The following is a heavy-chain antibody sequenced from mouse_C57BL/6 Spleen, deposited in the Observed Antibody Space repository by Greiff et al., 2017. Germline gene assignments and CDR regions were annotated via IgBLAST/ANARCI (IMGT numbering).Heavy chain of an antibody. Sequence: QVQLQQPGAELVKPGASVKLSCKASGYTFTSYWMHWVKQRPGQGLEWIGMIHPNSGSTNYNEKFKSKATLTVDKSSSTAYMQLSSLTSEDSAVYYCARVYGYDGGYFDVWGTGTTVTVSS. CDR3: ARVYGYDGGYFDV. CDR1: GYTFTSYW. D-gene: IGHD2-2*01. V-gene: IGHV1-64*01. CDR2: IHPNSGST. J-gene: IGHJ1*03.